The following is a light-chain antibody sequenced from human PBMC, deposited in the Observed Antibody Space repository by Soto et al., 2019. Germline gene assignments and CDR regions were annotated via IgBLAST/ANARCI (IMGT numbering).Light chain of an antibody. J-gene: IGLJ3*02. CDR2: GNS. CDR1: SSNIGAGYD. Sequence: QSVLTQPPSVSGAPGQRVAISCTGSSSNIGAGYDVHWYQQLPGTAPKLLIYGNSNRPSGVPDRFSGSKSGTSASLAITGLQAEDEADYYCQSCASSLSGPNWVFGGGTKLTVL. V-gene: IGLV1-40*01. CDR3: QSCASSLSGPNWV.